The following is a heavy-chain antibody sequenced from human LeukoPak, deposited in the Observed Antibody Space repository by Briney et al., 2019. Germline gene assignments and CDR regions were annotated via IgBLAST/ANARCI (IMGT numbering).Heavy chain of an antibody. CDR2: MNPNSGNA. V-gene: IGHV1-8*01. Sequence: ASVKVSCKASGYTFTSYDINWVRQATGQGLEWMGWMNPNSGNAGYAQKFQGGVTMTRNTSISTAYMELSSLRSEDTAVYYCARTMVRGVIDEFDPWGQGTLVTVSS. D-gene: IGHD3-10*01. J-gene: IGHJ5*02. CDR3: ARTMVRGVIDEFDP. CDR1: GYTFTSYD.